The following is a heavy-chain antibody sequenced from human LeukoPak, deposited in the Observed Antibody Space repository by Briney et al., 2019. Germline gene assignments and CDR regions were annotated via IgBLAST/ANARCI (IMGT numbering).Heavy chain of an antibody. D-gene: IGHD3-9*01. Sequence: SQTLSLTCTVSGGSISSGSYYWSWIRQPAGKGLEWIGRIYTSGSTNYNPSLKSRVTISVDTSKNQFSLKLSSVTAADTAVYYCAREFRPWKVLTGYSYYYYYMDVWGKGTTVTVSS. V-gene: IGHV4-61*02. CDR1: GGSISSGSYY. CDR2: IYTSGST. CDR3: AREFRPWKVLTGYSYYYYYMDV. J-gene: IGHJ6*03.